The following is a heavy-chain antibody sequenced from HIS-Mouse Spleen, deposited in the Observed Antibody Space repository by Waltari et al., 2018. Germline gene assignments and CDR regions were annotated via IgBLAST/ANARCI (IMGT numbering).Heavy chain of an antibody. CDR1: GGSISSSSYY. D-gene: IGHD6-6*01. J-gene: IGHJ4*02. CDR3: ARGPYGIAARPRRCGNFDY. CDR2: IYYRGRT. V-gene: IGHV4-39*07. Sequence: QLQLQESGPGLVKPSETLSLTCTVSGGSISSSSYYWGWIRQPPGKGLEWIGSIYYRGRTYYNPSLKSRVTISVATSKNQFSLKLSSVTAADTAVYYCARGPYGIAARPRRCGNFDYWGQGTLVTVSS.